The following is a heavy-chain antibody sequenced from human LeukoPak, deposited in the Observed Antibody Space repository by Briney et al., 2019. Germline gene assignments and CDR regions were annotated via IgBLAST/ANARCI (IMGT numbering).Heavy chain of an antibody. Sequence: GGSLRLSCAASGFTFSSYAMSWVRQAPGKGLEWVSAISGSGGSTYYADSVKGRFTISRDNSKNTLYLQMNSLRAEDTAVYYCAKTKLAAAGPYDAFDIWGQGTMVTVSS. J-gene: IGHJ3*02. CDR3: AKTKLAAAGPYDAFDI. D-gene: IGHD6-13*01. CDR1: GFTFSSYA. CDR2: ISGSGGST. V-gene: IGHV3-23*01.